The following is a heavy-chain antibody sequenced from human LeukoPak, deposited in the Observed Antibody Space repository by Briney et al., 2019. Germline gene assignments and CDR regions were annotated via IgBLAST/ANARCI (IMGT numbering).Heavy chain of an antibody. Sequence: SETLSLTCAVSGGSITSSNWWSWVRQPPGKGLEWIGEIYHSGSTNYNPSLKSRVTMSVDKSKNQFSLKLNSVTAADTAVYYYARRSTVTTFDYWGQGTLVTVSS. CDR2: IYHSGST. CDR3: ARRSTVTTFDY. J-gene: IGHJ4*02. CDR1: GGSITSSNW. V-gene: IGHV4-4*02. D-gene: IGHD4-17*01.